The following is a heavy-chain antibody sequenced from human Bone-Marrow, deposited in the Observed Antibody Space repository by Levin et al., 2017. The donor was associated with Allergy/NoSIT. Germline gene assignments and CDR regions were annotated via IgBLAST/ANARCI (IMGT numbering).Heavy chain of an antibody. J-gene: IGHJ6*02. CDR1: EFTFSSYW. D-gene: IGHD5-12*01. Sequence: GGSLRLSCAASEFTFSSYWMNWVRQAPGKGLEWVADIKEDGSAKYYVDSVKGRFTISRDNAKNSLYLQMSSLTAEDTAVYYCAGKRATHYGMDVWGQGTTVTVS. CDR2: IKEDGSAK. CDR3: AGKRATHYGMDV. V-gene: IGHV3-7*01.